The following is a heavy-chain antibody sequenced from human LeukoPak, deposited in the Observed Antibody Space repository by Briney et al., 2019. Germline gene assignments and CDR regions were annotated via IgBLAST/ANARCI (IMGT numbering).Heavy chain of an antibody. Sequence: GGSLRLSCAASGFTVSNNYMSWVRQAPGKGLEWVSVIFRGEKTYYADSVKGRFTISRDNSQNTAYLQMNSLRAEDTAVYYCVGEAPWTTVYYWGQGTLVTVSS. CDR2: IFRGEKT. CDR1: GFTVSNNY. CDR3: VGEAPWTTVYY. V-gene: IGHV3-66*01. D-gene: IGHD4-17*01. J-gene: IGHJ4*02.